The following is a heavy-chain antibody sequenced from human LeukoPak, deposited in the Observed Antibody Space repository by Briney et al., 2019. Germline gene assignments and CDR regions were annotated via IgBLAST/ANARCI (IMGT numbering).Heavy chain of an antibody. D-gene: IGHD3-16*01. CDR2: LNTDGSST. J-gene: IGHJ6*01. V-gene: IGHV3-74*01. CDR1: GFTLSSYA. CDR3: ARDDAFRGVAMDV. Sequence: GGSLRLSCAASGFTLSSYAMSWVRQAPGKGLVWVSRLNTDGSSTSYADSVKGRFTISRDNAMNTLYLQMNSLRAEDTAVYYCARDDAFRGVAMDVWGQGTTVTVSS.